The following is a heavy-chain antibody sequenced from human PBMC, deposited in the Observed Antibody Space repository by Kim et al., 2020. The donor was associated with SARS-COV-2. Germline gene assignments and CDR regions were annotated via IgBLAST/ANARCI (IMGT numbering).Heavy chain of an antibody. D-gene: IGHD2-2*01. J-gene: IGHJ4*02. Sequence: SETLSLTCTVSGGSISTFYWSWIRQPPGKGLEWIGHIYYSGNTNYNPSLKSRVTISVDTSKNQFSLRLTSVTAADTAVYYCARGGRYQNFDYWGQGTLVTVSS. CDR3: ARGGRYQNFDY. CDR2: IYYSGNT. V-gene: IGHV4-59*13. CDR1: GGSISTFY.